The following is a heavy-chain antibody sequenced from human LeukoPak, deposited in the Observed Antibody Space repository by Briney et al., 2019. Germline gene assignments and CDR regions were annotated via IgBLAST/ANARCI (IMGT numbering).Heavy chain of an antibody. CDR3: AKVSSALAPDY. J-gene: IGHJ4*02. V-gene: IGHV3-74*01. Sequence: GGSPRLSCAASGFTFSSYWMHWVRQAPGKGLVWVSRINSDGSSTSYADSVKGRFTISRDNSKNTLYLQMNSLRAEDTAVYYCAKVSSALAPDYWGQGTLVTVSS. CDR2: INSDGSST. CDR1: GFTFSSYW.